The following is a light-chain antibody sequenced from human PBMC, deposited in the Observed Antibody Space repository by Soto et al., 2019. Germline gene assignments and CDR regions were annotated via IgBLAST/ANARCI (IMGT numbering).Light chain of an antibody. CDR1: QSVGNS. V-gene: IGKV3-15*01. CDR2: GTS. Sequence: IVMKQSPGTLSVSTGEGVTLSCRASQSVGNSLAWYQQKPGQAPRLLIYGTSIRATGIPARFSGSGSGTEFSLTISSLQSEDFAVYYCQQHNRWPPITFGQGTRLEIK. CDR3: QQHNRWPPIT. J-gene: IGKJ5*01.